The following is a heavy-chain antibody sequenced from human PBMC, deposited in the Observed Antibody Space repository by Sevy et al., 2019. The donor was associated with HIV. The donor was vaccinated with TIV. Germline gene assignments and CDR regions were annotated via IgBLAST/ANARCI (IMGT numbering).Heavy chain of an antibody. CDR1: GYTFTSYD. CDR3: ARGGGYCSGGSCRHDY. D-gene: IGHD2-15*01. CDR2: MNPNSGNT. J-gene: IGHJ4*02. Sequence: ASVKVSCKASGYTFTSYDINWVRQATGQGLEWMGWMNPNSGNTGYAQKFQGRVTMTRNTSISTAYMELSSLRSEDTAVYYCARGGGYCSGGSCRHDYWGQGTLVAVSS. V-gene: IGHV1-8*01.